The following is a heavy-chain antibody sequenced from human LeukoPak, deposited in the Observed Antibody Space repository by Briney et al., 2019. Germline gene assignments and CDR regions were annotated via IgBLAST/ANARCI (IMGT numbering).Heavy chain of an antibody. CDR2: IIPIFGTA. D-gene: IGHD3-10*01. J-gene: IGHJ4*02. Sequence: ASVKVSCKASGGTFSSYAISWVRQAPGQGLEWMGGIIPIFGTANYAQKFQGRVTITADESTSTAYMELSSLRSEDTAVYYCARDSYYGSGRGGYYFDYWGQGTLVTVSS. CDR3: ARDSYYGSGRGGYYFDY. V-gene: IGHV1-69*13. CDR1: GGTFSSYA.